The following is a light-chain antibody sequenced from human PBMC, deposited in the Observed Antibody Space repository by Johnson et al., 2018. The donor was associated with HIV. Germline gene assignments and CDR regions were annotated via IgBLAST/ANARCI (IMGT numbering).Light chain of an antibody. CDR1: SSNIENYF. Sequence: QAVLTQPPSVSAAPGQRVNISCSGHSSNIENYFVSWYQQLPGAAPRLLIYEDYKRPSGLPDRFSGSKSGASATLGITGLQTGDEAVYYCGVWDASLSPHYVFGTGTTITVL. CDR2: EDY. CDR3: GVWDASLSPHYV. J-gene: IGLJ1*01. V-gene: IGLV1-51*02.